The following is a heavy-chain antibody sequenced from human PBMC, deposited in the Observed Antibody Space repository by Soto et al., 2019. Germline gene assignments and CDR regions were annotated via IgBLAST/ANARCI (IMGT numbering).Heavy chain of an antibody. Sequence: QLQLQESGPGLVKPSETLSLTCSVSGGFISSSIYYWGWIRQPPGKGLEWIGSIYYSGSSYYNPSLKSEVSISVETSKNQFSLKVNSVTAADTAVYFCARHAWAARHFDYWGQGTLATVSS. D-gene: IGHD2-15*01. V-gene: IGHV4-39*01. CDR1: GGFISSSIYY. J-gene: IGHJ4*02. CDR3: ARHAWAARHFDY. CDR2: IYYSGSS.